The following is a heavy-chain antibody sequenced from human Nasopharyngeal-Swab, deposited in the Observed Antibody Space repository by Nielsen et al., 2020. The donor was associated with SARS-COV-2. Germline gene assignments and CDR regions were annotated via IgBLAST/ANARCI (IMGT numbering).Heavy chain of an antibody. V-gene: IGHV3-23*01. J-gene: IGHJ4*02. CDR1: GFTVSSNY. Sequence: GGSLRLSCAASGFTVSSNYMSWVRQAPGKGLEWVSVISASDYTTYYADSVKGRFTISRDNSKNTVNLQMNSLRAEDSGLYFCAKELYDLSGALDQWGQGTLVTVSS. CDR3: AKELYDLSGALDQ. CDR2: ISASDYTT. D-gene: IGHD3-3*01.